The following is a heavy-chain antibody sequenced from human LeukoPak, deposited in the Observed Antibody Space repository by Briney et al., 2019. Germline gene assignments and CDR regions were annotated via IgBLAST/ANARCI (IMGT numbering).Heavy chain of an antibody. V-gene: IGHV3-7*01. CDR3: ARQPNYGDYVDFDY. CDR2: IKQDGSEK. Sequence: GGSLRLSCAASGFTFSSYWMSWVRQAPGKGLDWVANIKQDGSEKYYVDSVKGRFTISRDNAKNSLYLQMNSLRAEDTAVYYCARQPNYGDYVDFDYWGQGTLVTVSS. CDR1: GFTFSSYW. D-gene: IGHD4-17*01. J-gene: IGHJ4*02.